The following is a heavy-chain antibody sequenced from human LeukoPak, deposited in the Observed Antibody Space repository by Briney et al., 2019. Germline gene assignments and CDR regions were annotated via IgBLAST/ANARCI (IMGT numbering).Heavy chain of an antibody. J-gene: IGHJ4*02. CDR2: IYYSGST. V-gene: IGHV4-59*01. D-gene: IGHD3-10*01. CDR1: GGSISSYY. Sequence: SETLSLTCTVSGGSISSYYWSWIRQSPGKRLEWIGYIYYSGSTNYNPSLKSRVTISLDTSKNQFSLKLNSVTAADTAVYYCASHYGSGSFYSPFDYWGQGTLVTVSS. CDR3: ASHYGSGSFYSPFDY.